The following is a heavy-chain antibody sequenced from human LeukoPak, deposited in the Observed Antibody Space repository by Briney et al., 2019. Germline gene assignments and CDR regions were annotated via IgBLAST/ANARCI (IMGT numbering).Heavy chain of an antibody. J-gene: IGHJ4*02. D-gene: IGHD6-19*01. V-gene: IGHV1-2*02. CDR2: INPNSGGT. CDR3: ARDAIHTQWLVDY. CDR1: GYTFTGYY. Sequence: ASVSVSYKASGYTFTGYYMHWVRQAPGQGLEWRGGINPNSGGTNYAQKFQGRVTMTRDTSINTADMDLTRLSYDGGAVYECARDAIHTQWLVDYWGQGTLVTVSS.